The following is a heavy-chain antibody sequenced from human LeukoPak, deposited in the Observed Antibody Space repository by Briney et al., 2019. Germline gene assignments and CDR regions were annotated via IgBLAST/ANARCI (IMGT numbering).Heavy chain of an antibody. CDR1: GFTFSSYG. Sequence: PGGSLRLSCAASGFTFSSYGMHWVRQAPGKGLEWVAVISYDGSNKYYADSVKGRFTISRDNSKNTLYLQMNSLRAEDTAVYYCAKDRASSRYYYYGMDVWGQGTTVTVSS. J-gene: IGHJ6*02. V-gene: IGHV3-30*18. CDR3: AKDRASSRYYYYGMDV. D-gene: IGHD6-13*01. CDR2: ISYDGSNK.